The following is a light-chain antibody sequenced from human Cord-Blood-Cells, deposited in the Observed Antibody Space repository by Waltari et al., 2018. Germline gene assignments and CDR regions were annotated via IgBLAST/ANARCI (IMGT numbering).Light chain of an antibody. CDR1: QSISSY. CDR2: AAS. J-gene: IGKJ3*01. CDR3: QQSYSTPFT. Sequence: DIQMTQSPSSLSASVGDRVTITCRASQSISSYLNWYQQKPGKAPKLLIYAASSLQSGVPSRFSGIVSGTDFALAISSLQPEDFATYDCQQSYSTPFTFGPWTKVDIK. V-gene: IGKV1-39*01.